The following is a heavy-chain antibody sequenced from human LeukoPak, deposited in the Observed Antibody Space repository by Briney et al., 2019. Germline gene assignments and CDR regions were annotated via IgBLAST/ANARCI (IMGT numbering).Heavy chain of an antibody. CDR1: GGSISSYY. CDR2: IYYSGRT. Sequence: SETVSPTCTVSGGSISSYYWSWIRQPPGKGLDWIGYIYYSGRTNYNSSLKSRVTISVDTSKNQFSLKLSSVTAADTAVYYCASGSRDFQHWGQGTLVTVSS. V-gene: IGHV4-59*08. CDR3: ASGSRDFQH. J-gene: IGHJ1*01.